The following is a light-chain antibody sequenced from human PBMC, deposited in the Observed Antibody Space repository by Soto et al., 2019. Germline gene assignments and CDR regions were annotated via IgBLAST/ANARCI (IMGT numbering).Light chain of an antibody. CDR3: ETWDSNTHV. J-gene: IGLJ3*02. CDR1: SGHSSYI. CDR2: LEGSGSY. V-gene: IGLV4-60*02. Sequence: QLVRTQSSSASASLGSSVKDTCTLSSGHSSYIIAWHQQQPGKAPRYLMKLEGSGSYNKGSGVPDRFSGSSSGADRYLTISNLQFEDEADYYCETWDSNTHVFGGVTKLTVL.